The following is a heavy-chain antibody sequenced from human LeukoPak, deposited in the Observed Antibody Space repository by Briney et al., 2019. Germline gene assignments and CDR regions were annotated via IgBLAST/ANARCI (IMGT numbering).Heavy chain of an antibody. CDR3: AKGGGSVGQ. D-gene: IGHD1-26*01. J-gene: IGHJ4*02. CDR1: GFTFSNYA. V-gene: IGHV3-23*01. Sequence: PGGSLRLSCAASGFTFSNYAMSWVRQAPGKGLEWVSSITGSGINTYFADSVKGRFTISRDNSKNTVFLQMNSLRAEDTAVYYCAKGGGSVGQWGRGTLVTVSS. CDR2: ITGSGINT.